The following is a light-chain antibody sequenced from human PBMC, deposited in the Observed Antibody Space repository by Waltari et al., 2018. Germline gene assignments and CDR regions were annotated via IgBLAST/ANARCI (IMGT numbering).Light chain of an antibody. J-gene: IGKJ4*01. CDR1: QDISNY. V-gene: IGKV1-33*01. CDR2: DAS. Sequence: DIQMTPSPSSLSAPVGDRVTIPCQASQDISNYLNWYQQKPGKAPKLLIYDASNLETGVPARFSGSGSGTDFTFTISSLHPEDMATYYCQQYNDFPLTFGGGTKVGIK. CDR3: QQYNDFPLT.